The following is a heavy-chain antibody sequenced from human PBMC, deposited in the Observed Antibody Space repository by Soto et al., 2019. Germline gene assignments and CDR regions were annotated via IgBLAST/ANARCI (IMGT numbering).Heavy chain of an antibody. CDR2: ISGSGGST. D-gene: IGHD2-8*01. Sequence: EVQLLESGGGLVQPGGSLRLSCAASGFTFSSYAMSRVRQAPGKGLEWVSAISGSGGSTYYADSVKGRFTISRDNSKNTLYLQMNSLRAEDTAVYYCAKTGYCTNGVCYYFDYRGQGTLVTVSS. CDR3: AKTGYCTNGVCYYFDY. J-gene: IGHJ4*02. V-gene: IGHV3-23*01. CDR1: GFTFSSYA.